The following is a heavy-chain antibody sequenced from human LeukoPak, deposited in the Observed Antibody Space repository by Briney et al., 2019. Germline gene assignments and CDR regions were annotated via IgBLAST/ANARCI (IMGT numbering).Heavy chain of an antibody. Sequence: SETLSLTCAVYGGSFSGYYWSWIRQPPGRGLEWIGEINHSGSTNYNPSLKSRVTISVDTSKNQFSLKLSSVTAADTAVYYCARDGSGGYYYFDYWGQGTLVTVSS. V-gene: IGHV4-34*01. CDR3: ARDGSGGYYYFDY. J-gene: IGHJ4*02. CDR1: GGSFSGYY. CDR2: INHSGST. D-gene: IGHD6-19*01.